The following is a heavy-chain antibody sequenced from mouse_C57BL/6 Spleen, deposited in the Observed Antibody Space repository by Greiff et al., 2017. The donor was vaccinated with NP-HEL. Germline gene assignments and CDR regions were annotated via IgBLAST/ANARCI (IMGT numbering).Heavy chain of an antibody. CDR3: AREGTGTGFDD. D-gene: IGHD4-1*01. CDR1: GFTFSSYA. Sequence: EVKLVESGGGLVKPGGSLKLSCAASGFTFSSYAMSWVRQTPEKRLEWVATISDGGSYTYYPDNVKGRFTISRDNAKNNLYLQMSHLKSEDTAMYYCAREGTGTGFDDWGQGTTLTVAS. J-gene: IGHJ2*01. CDR2: ISDGGSYT. V-gene: IGHV5-4*01.